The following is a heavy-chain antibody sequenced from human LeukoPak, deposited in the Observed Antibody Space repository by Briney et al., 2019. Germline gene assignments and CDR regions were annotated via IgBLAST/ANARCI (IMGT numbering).Heavy chain of an antibody. Sequence: GGSLRLSCAASGFTVSSDYMSWVRQAPGEGLEWVSVIYSGGSTYYADSVKGRFTISRDNSKNTLYLQMNSLRAEDTAVYYCAGMTGYYNRADYYFDYWGQGTLVTVSS. CDR2: IYSGGST. J-gene: IGHJ4*02. V-gene: IGHV3-53*01. CDR3: AGMTGYYNRADYYFDY. D-gene: IGHD3-9*01. CDR1: GFTVSSDY.